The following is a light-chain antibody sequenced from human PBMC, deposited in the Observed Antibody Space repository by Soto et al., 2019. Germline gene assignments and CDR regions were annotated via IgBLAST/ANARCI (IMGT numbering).Light chain of an antibody. V-gene: IGKV3-15*01. Sequence: EIMITQSPATLSVSPGERATLSCRASQSVSSNLAWYQQKPGQAPRLLIYGASTRATGIPARFSGSGSGTEFTLTISSLQSEDFAVYYCQQYNNWPFTFGPGTKVDIK. CDR3: QQYNNWPFT. CDR1: QSVSSN. CDR2: GAS. J-gene: IGKJ3*01.